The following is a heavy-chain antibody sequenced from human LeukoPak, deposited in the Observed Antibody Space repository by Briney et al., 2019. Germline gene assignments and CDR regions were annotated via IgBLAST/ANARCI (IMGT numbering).Heavy chain of an antibody. V-gene: IGHV4-39*01. CDR1: GGSISSSSYY. J-gene: IGHJ4*02. CDR3: AFRGGRLEYYFDY. Sequence: SETLSLTCTVSGGSISSSSYYWGWIRQPPGKGLEWIGSIYYSGSTYYNPSLKSRVTISVDTSKNQFSLKLSSVTAADTAVYYCAFRGGRLEYYFDYWGQGTLVTVSS. CDR2: IYYSGST. D-gene: IGHD3-10*01.